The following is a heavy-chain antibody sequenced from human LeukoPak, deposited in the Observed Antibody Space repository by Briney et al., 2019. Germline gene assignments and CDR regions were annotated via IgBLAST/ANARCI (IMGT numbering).Heavy chain of an antibody. J-gene: IGHJ4*02. CDR2: IYCSGST. V-gene: IGHV4-59*12. D-gene: IGHD5-18*01. CDR3: AGRHGVDTAMVKY. CDR1: GGSISSYY. Sequence: SESLSLTCTVSGGSISSYYWSWIRQPPGKGLEWIGYIYCSGSTNYNPSLKSRVTISVDTSKNQFSLKLSSVTAADTAVYYCAGRHGVDTAMVKYWGQGTLVTVSS.